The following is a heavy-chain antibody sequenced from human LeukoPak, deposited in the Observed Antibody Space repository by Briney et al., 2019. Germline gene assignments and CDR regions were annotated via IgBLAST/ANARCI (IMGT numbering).Heavy chain of an antibody. D-gene: IGHD4-23*01. CDR3: ARGSTVVTYFDL. CDR1: GGSISSYY. Sequence: SETLSLTCTVSGGSISSYYWNWIRQPAGKGLEWIGRIYTSGSTNYNPSLKSRVTTSVDTSKDQFSLKLSSVTAADTAVYYCARGSTVVTYFDLWGRGTLVTVSS. V-gene: IGHV4-4*07. CDR2: IYTSGST. J-gene: IGHJ2*01.